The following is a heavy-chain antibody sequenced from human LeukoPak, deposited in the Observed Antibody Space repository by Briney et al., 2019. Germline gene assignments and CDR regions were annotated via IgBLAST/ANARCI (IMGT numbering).Heavy chain of an antibody. D-gene: IGHD3-10*01. CDR3: ARNSGGRRYYFTE. CDR2: IYADGSTK. V-gene: IGHV3-33*08. CDR1: GFTFDDYA. Sequence: GRSLRLSCAASGFTFDDYAMHWVRQAPGKGLEWVTVIYADGSTKYYADSVKGRFTISRDNSQNTLYLQMNSLRAEDTAVYYCARNSGGRRYYFTEWGQGTLVTVSS. J-gene: IGHJ4*02.